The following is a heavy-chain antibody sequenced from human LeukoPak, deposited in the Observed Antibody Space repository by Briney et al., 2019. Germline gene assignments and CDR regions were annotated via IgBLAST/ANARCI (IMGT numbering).Heavy chain of an antibody. V-gene: IGHV3-23*01. CDR3: WPISSSGYNKRVDY. CDR2: IGGSGSST. J-gene: IGHJ4*02. Sequence: PGGSVRLSCIGSGFTFSSFAMSWVRQAPGKGLEWVSAIGGSGSSTYYADSVKGRFTISRDNSKNTLWLQMNSLRAEDTAVYYCWPISSSGYNKRVDYWGQGTLVTVSS. CDR1: GFTFSSFA. D-gene: IGHD3-22*01.